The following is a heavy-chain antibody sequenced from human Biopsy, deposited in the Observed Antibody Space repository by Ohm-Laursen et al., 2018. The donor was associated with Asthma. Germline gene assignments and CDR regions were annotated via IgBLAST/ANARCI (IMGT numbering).Heavy chain of an antibody. CDR3: AREAYDILTGYYGGGGTDV. J-gene: IGHJ6*02. V-gene: IGHV1-18*04. D-gene: IGHD3-9*01. CDR1: GYTFTSYG. Sequence: ASVKVSCKASGYTFTSYGISWVRQAPGQGLEWMGWISAYNGNTNYAQKLQGRVTMTTDTSTSTAYMELRSLRSDDTAVYYCAREAYDILTGYYGGGGTDVWGQGTTVTVSS. CDR2: ISAYNGNT.